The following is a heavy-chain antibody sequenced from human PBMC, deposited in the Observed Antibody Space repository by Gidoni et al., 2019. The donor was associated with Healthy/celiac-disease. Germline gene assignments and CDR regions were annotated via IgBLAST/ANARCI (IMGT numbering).Heavy chain of an antibody. D-gene: IGHD3-10*01. CDR1: GYTFPDYY. Sequence: QVQLVQSGAEVRMPGASVKLSCKASGYTFPDYYMHWVRQAPGEGLKWMGRINPGSGGTNYAQKFQGRVTMTRDTSISTAYMDLSRLRSDDTAVYYCARVGEYGSGSYLVYWGQGTLVTVSS. CDR2: INPGSGGT. V-gene: IGHV1-2*06. CDR3: ARVGEYGSGSYLVY. J-gene: IGHJ4*02.